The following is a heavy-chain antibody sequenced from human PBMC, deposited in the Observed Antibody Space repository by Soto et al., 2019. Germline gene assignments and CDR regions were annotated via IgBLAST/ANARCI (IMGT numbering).Heavy chain of an antibody. CDR3: ARSWITMVRGDDAFAI. Sequence: GASVKVSCKASGYTFTGYSMHWVRQAPGQGLEWMGWINPNSGGTNYAQKFQGWVTMTRDTSISTAYMELSRLRSDDTAVYYCARSWITMVRGDDAFAIWGQGTMVTVSS. V-gene: IGHV1-2*04. J-gene: IGHJ3*02. CDR2: INPNSGGT. CDR1: GYTFTGYS. D-gene: IGHD3-10*01.